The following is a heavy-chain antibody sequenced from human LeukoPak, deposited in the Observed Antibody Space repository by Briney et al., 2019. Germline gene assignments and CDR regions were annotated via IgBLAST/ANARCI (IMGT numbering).Heavy chain of an antibody. Sequence: GGSLRLSCAASGFTFSSYAMSWVRQAPGKGLERVSAISGSGGSTYYADSVKGRFTISRDNSKNTLDPQMNSLRAEDTAVYYCAKESPPLYSSSPFDYWGQGTLVTVSS. D-gene: IGHD6-6*01. CDR1: GFTFSSYA. CDR3: AKESPPLYSSSPFDY. CDR2: ISGSGGST. J-gene: IGHJ4*02. V-gene: IGHV3-23*01.